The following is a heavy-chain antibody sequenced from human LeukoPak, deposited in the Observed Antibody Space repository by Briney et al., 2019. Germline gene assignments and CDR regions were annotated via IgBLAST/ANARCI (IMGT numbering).Heavy chain of an antibody. V-gene: IGHV3-30-3*01. CDR3: ARGKKQQLTLFDY. Sequence: GGSLRLSCAASGFTFSSYAMHWVRQAPGKGLEWVAVISYDGSNKYYADSVKGRFTISRDNSKNTLYLQMNSLRAGDTAVYYCARGKKQQLTLFDYWGQGTLVTVSS. CDR1: GFTFSSYA. CDR2: ISYDGSNK. J-gene: IGHJ4*02. D-gene: IGHD6-13*01.